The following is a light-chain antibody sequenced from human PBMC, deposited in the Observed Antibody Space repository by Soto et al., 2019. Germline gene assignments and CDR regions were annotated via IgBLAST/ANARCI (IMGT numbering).Light chain of an antibody. CDR2: GAS. J-gene: IGKJ1*01. CDR1: QSVGTY. CDR3: QQYDNLPPWT. V-gene: IGKV3-15*01. Sequence: EIVMTQSPATLSVSPGERATLSCKASQSVGTYLAWYQQKPGQAPRLLIYGASTRATGAPARFSGGGSGTEFTLTISSLQSEDFAIYHCQQYDNLPPWTFGQGTKVEIK.